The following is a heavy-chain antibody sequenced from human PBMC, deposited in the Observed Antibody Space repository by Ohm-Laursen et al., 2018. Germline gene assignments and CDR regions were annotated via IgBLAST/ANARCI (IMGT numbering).Heavy chain of an antibody. CDR2: LYDSGTT. J-gene: IGHJ4*02. Sequence: TLSLTCTISGGSISSSYWSWIRQPPGKGLEWIGYLYDSGTTNYNPSLNSRVTISLDTSKNQFSLNLRSVTAADTAVYYCARGAFNSWYVFDYWGQGTLVTVSS. CDR1: GGSISSSY. CDR3: ARGAFNSWYVFDY. D-gene: IGHD6-13*01. V-gene: IGHV4-59*01.